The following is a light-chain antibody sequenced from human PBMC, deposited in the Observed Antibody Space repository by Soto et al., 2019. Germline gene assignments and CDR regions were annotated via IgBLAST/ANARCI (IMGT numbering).Light chain of an antibody. V-gene: IGKV1-9*01. CDR1: QGISTY. Sequence: DIHLTQSPSFLSASVGDRVTITCRASQGISTYLAWYQQKPGKDPNLLIYTASTLQTGVPSRFSGSAFGTEFTLTISSLQPEDFATYYCQQLAGFPITFGQGTRLDMK. CDR3: QQLAGFPIT. CDR2: TAS. J-gene: IGKJ5*01.